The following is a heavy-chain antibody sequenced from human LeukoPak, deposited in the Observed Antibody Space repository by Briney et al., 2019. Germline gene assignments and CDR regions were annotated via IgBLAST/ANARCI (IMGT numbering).Heavy chain of an antibody. J-gene: IGHJ5*02. V-gene: IGHV1-8*02. CDR2: MNPNTGNT. CDR3: ATTLRNKPP. CDR1: GGTFSSYA. D-gene: IGHD5-12*01. Sequence: ASVKVSCKASGGTFSSYAISWVRQATGQGLEWIGYMNPNTGNTGYAQKFQGRVTMTRDTSISTAYMELSSLTSEDTAVYYCATTLRNKPPWGQGTLVTVSS.